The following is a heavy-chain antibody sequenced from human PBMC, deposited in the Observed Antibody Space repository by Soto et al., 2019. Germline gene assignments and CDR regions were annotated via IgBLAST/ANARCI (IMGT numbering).Heavy chain of an antibody. J-gene: IGHJ3*02. CDR3: ARRVIGSSRAFDI. CDR1: GFAFSSHP. D-gene: IGHD3-10*01. Sequence: GGSLRLSCAASGFAFSSHPMSWVRQAPEKGLEWVAGISDGGDLTYNADSVRGRFTISRDNSRNTLYLQMNSLRAEDTAVYYCARRVIGSSRAFDIWGKGPRVTVS. V-gene: IGHV3-23*01. CDR2: ISDGGDLT.